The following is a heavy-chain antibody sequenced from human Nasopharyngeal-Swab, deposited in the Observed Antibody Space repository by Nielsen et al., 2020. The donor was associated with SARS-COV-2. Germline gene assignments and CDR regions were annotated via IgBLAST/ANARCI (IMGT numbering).Heavy chain of an antibody. Sequence: WVRQAPGQRLEWMGWINPGNGNTKYSQEFQGRVTITRDTPASTGYMELSSLRSEDTAIYYCARDLGGYYYYMDVWGKGTTVTVSS. CDR3: ARDLGGYYYYMDV. V-gene: IGHV1-3*01. D-gene: IGHD3-16*01. CDR2: INPGNGNT. J-gene: IGHJ6*03.